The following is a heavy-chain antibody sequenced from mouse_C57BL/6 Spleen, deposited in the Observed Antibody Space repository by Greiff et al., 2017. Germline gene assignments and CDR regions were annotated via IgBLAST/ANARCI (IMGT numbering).Heavy chain of an antibody. D-gene: IGHD2-4*01. J-gene: IGHJ3*01. CDR3: ARSKSYYDYDGAWFAY. Sequence: VKLMESGPELVKPGASVKISCKASGYAFSSSWMNWVKQRPGKGLEWIGRIYPGDGDTNYNGKFKGKATLTADKSSSTAYMQLSSLTSEDSAVYFCARSKSYYDYDGAWFAYWGQGTLVTVSA. CDR1: GYAFSSSW. V-gene: IGHV1-82*01. CDR2: IYPGDGDT.